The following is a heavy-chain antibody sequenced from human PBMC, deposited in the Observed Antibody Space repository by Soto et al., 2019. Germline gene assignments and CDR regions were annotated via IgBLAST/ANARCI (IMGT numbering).Heavy chain of an antibody. D-gene: IGHD3-16*02. J-gene: IGHJ4*02. CDR2: IWYDGSNK. V-gene: IGHV3-33*01. CDR3: ARELELPFGGVIVRPDY. CDR1: GFTFSSYG. Sequence: GGSLRLSCAASGFTFSSYGMHWVRQAPGKGLEWVAVIWYDGSNKYYADSVKGRFTISRDNSKNTLYLQMNSLRAEDTAVYYCARELELPFGGVIVRPDYWGQGTLVTVSS.